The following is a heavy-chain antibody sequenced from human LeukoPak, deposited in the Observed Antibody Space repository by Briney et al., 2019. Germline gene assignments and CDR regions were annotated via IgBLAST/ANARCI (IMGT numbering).Heavy chain of an antibody. CDR3: ARVTPAGTTGNWFDP. V-gene: IGHV4-38-2*02. CDR1: GYSISNGYY. CDR2: IYHSGST. J-gene: IGHJ5*02. D-gene: IGHD4-11*01. Sequence: SETLSLTCSVSGYSISNGYYWGWIRQHPEKGLEWIGSIYHSGSTYNPSLKSRVTISLDTSKNHFSLNLRSVTAADTAVYYCARVTPAGTTGNWFDPWGQGTLVTVSS.